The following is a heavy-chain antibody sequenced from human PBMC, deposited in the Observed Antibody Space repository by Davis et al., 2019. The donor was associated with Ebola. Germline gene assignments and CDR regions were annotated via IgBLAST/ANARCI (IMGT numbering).Heavy chain of an antibody. CDR3: AKGGHYEDFQH. Sequence: GESLKISCAASGFTFSSYGMHWVRQAPGKGLEWVSSISSSSSYIYYADSVKGRFTISRDNAKNSLYLQMNSLRAEDTAVYYCAKGGHYEDFQHWGQGTLVTVSS. D-gene: IGHD1-26*01. V-gene: IGHV3-21*04. CDR2: ISSSSSYI. J-gene: IGHJ1*01. CDR1: GFTFSSYG.